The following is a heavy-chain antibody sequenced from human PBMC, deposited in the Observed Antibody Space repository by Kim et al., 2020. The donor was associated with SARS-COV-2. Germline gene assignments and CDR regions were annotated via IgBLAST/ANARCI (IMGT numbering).Heavy chain of an antibody. Sequence: GGSLRLSCAASGFTFSSYAMHWVRQAPGKGLEWVAVISYDGSNKYYAYSVKGRFTISRDNSKNTLYLQMNSLRAEDTAVYYCARDHYVVTVLSAFDIWGQGTMVTVSS. CDR1: GFTFSSYA. J-gene: IGHJ3*02. V-gene: IGHV3-30*04. D-gene: IGHD2-21*02. CDR2: ISYDGSNK. CDR3: ARDHYVVTVLSAFDI.